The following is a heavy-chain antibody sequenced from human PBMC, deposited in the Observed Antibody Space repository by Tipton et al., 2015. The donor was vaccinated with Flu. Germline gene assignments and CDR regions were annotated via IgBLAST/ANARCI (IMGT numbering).Heavy chain of an antibody. CDR2: IKQDGSEI. J-gene: IGHJ3*02. CDR3: ARAPHWLSFGFDI. Sequence: SLRLSCAASGFTFSSYWMTWVRQAPGKGLEWVANIKQDGSEINYVDSVKGRFTVSRDNAENSLYLHMSSLRVEDTAVYYCARAPHWLSFGFDIWGQGTTVTVSS. D-gene: IGHD3-9*01. CDR1: GFTFSSYW. V-gene: IGHV3-7*01.